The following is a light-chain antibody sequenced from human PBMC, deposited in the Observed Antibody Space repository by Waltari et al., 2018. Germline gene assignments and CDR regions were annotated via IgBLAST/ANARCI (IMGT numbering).Light chain of an antibody. CDR3: QHYVRLPAT. J-gene: IGKJ1*01. V-gene: IGKV3-20*01. CDR2: AAS. Sequence: EIVLTQSPGTLSLSPGERAPPSCRASQSVGRTLAWYQQKPGQAPRLLIYAASNRATGIPDRFSGSGSGTDFSLTISRLEPEDFAVYYCQHYVRLPATFGQGTKVAIK. CDR1: QSVGRT.